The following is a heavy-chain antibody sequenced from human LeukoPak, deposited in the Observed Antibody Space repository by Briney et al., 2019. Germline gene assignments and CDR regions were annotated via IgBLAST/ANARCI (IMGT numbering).Heavy chain of an antibody. CDR3: ARGPLSNWNDNWFDP. D-gene: IGHD1-20*01. CDR2: ISAYNGNT. Sequence: ASVKVSCKASGYTFTSYGISLVRQAPGQGLEWMGWISAYNGNTNYAQKLQGRVTMTTDTSTSTAYMELRSLRSDDTAVYYCARGPLSNWNDNWFDPWGQGTLVTVSS. J-gene: IGHJ5*02. CDR1: GYTFTSYG. V-gene: IGHV1-18*01.